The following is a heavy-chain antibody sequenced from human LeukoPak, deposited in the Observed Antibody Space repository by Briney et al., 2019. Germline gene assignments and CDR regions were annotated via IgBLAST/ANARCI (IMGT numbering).Heavy chain of an antibody. V-gene: IGHV4-39*07. CDR3: ARGEATVTTGSTDYYYYMDV. CDR1: GGSISTSNYY. D-gene: IGHD4-17*01. J-gene: IGHJ6*03. Sequence: SETLSLTCTVSGGSISTSNYYWGWIRQPPGKGLEWIGNIFYSGSTYYSPSLRSRVTISVDTSKNQFSLKLSSVTAADTAVYYCARGEATVTTGSTDYYYYMDVWGKGTTVTISS. CDR2: IFYSGST.